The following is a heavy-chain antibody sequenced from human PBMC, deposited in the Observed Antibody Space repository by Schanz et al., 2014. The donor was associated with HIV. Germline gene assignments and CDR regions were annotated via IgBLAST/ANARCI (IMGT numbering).Heavy chain of an antibody. D-gene: IGHD1-26*01. CDR2: IIPIFGTV. CDR1: GYTFTASY. J-gene: IGHJ6*02. Sequence: QVQLVQSGAEVKKPGSSVKVSCKASGYTFTASYIHWVRQAPGQGLEWMGGIIPIFGTVNFAQKFQGRVTITADKSTSTAYMELSSLRSEDTAVYYCARRGLVGATLYYYYYGMDVWGQGTTVTVSS. CDR3: ARRGLVGATLYYYYYGMDV. V-gene: IGHV1-69*06.